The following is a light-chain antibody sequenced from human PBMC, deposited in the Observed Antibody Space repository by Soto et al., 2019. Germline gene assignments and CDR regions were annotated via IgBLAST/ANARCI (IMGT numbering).Light chain of an antibody. V-gene: IGLV2-14*01. Sequence: QSALTQPASVSGSPGQSITISCTGTSGDIVSYNRVSWYQQHPGKAPKLIIYEVTDRPSGVSNRVSGSKSGNTASLTISGLQAEDEAEYYCSSYTNISTRACVFGTGTKRTVL. J-gene: IGLJ1*01. CDR3: SSYTNISTRACV. CDR2: EVT. CDR1: SGDIVSYNR.